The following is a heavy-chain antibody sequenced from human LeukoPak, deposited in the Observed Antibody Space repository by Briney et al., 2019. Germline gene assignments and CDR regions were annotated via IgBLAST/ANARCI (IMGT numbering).Heavy chain of an antibody. CDR3: ARGLTYAWFGDAIPYYYGMDV. CDR2: INHSGST. D-gene: IGHD3-10*01. V-gene: IGHV4-34*01. CDR1: GFIFSNSG. Sequence: GSLRLSCAASGFIFSNSGMPWIRQPPGKGLEWIGEINHSGSTNYNPSLKSRVTISVDTSKNQFSLKLSSVTAADTAVYYCARGLTYAWFGDAIPYYYGMDVWGQGTTVTVSS. J-gene: IGHJ6*02.